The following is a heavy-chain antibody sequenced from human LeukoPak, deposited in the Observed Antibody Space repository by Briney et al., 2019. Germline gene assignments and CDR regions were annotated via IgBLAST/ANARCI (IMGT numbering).Heavy chain of an antibody. CDR3: AHRGYSSNFYAFSAFDI. Sequence: SGPTLVNPTQTLTLTCTFSGFSLSTYGVGVAWIRQPPGKALEWLAFIYWDDDKRYRPSLKSRLSITKDTSKNQVVLTMTNMEIVGTATYYCAHRGYSSNFYAFSAFDIWGQGTMVTVSS. CDR2: IYWDDDK. CDR1: GFSLSTYGVG. D-gene: IGHD6-13*01. V-gene: IGHV2-5*02. J-gene: IGHJ3*02.